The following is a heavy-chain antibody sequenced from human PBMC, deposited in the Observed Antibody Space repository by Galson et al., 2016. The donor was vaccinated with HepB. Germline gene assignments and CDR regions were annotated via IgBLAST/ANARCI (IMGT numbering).Heavy chain of an antibody. CDR3: SRGGLGRGXXXGSVES. Sequence: ISGDSVSXXXAGWSXXRQSXSRGLEWLGRTFYRSKWYYDYAISVRSRITINPDTSKNQFSLQLISVTPEDTGXYYWSRGGLGRGXXXGSVESWGQGTLVTVSS. V-gene: IGHV6-1*01. J-gene: IGHJ5*01. CDR2: TFYRSKWYY. D-gene: IGHD3-10*01. CDR1: GDSVSXXXAG.